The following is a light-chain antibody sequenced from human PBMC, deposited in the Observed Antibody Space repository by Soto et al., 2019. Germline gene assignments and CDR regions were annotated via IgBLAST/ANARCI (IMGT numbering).Light chain of an antibody. Sequence: QSVLTQPPSASGSPGQSVTISCTGTSSDVGGYNYVSWYQQHPGKAPKLMIYEVNKRPSGVPDRFSGSKSGNTAALPVSWLQAEDEADYYCSSYAGSNNFGVFGTGTKVTVL. J-gene: IGLJ1*01. CDR3: SSYAGSNNFGV. V-gene: IGLV2-8*01. CDR2: EVN. CDR1: SSDVGGYNY.